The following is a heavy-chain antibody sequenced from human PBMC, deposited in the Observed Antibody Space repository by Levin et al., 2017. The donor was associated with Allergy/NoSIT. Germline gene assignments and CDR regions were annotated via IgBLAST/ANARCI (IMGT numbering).Heavy chain of an antibody. J-gene: IGHJ6*02. Sequence: ASVKVSCKASGYTFTGYYMHWVRQAPGQGLEWMGWINPNSGGTNYAQKFQGWVTMTRDTSISTAYMELSRLRSDDTAVYYCARDMRCISTSCYAGAYYYYGMDGWGQGTTVTVSS. D-gene: IGHD2-2*01. CDR1: GYTFTGYY. CDR2: INPNSGGT. V-gene: IGHV1-2*04. CDR3: ARDMRCISTSCYAGAYYYYGMDG.